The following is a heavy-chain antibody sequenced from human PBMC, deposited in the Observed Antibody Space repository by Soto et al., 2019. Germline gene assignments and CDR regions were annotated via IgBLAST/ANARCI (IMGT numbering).Heavy chain of an antibody. CDR2: ISGAGS. J-gene: IGHJ4*02. V-gene: IGHV3-11*01. D-gene: IGHD3-10*01. CDR1: GFTFSDYY. CDR3: ARSRKPSYYSGPYFDF. Sequence: QVQLMESGGDLVEPGGSLRLSCAASGFTFSDYYMSWMRQAPGKGLEWIAYISGAGSNYADSGQGRFTISRDNTKNSLYLQMNSLRDEDTAVYYCARSRKPSYYSGPYFDFWGQGALVTVSS.